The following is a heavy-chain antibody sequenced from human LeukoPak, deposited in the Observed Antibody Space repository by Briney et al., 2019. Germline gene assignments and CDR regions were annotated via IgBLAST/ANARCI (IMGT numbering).Heavy chain of an antibody. CDR1: GGTFSSYA. Sequence: GASVKVSCKASGGTFSSYAISWVRQAPGQGLEWMGRIIPILGIANYAQKFQGRVTITADKSTSTAYMELSSLRSEDTAVYYCARHRIVVVTAMGEVWFDPWGQGTLVTVSS. CDR3: ARHRIVVVTAMGEVWFDP. J-gene: IGHJ5*02. D-gene: IGHD2-21*02. CDR2: IIPILGIA. V-gene: IGHV1-69*04.